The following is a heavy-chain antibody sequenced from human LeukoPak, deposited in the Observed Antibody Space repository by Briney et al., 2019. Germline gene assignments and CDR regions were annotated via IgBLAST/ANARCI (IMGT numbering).Heavy chain of an antibody. CDR2: IYYSGST. CDR3: ARGGYCSGSSCPDY. CDR1: GGSISSSSYY. J-gene: IGHJ4*02. V-gene: IGHV4-39*01. D-gene: IGHD2-15*01. Sequence: SETLSLTCTVSGGSISSSSYYWGWIRQPPGKGLEWVGSIYYSGSTYYNPSLKSRVTISVDTSKSQFSLKLSSVTAADTAVYYCARGGYCSGSSCPDYWGQGTLVTVAS.